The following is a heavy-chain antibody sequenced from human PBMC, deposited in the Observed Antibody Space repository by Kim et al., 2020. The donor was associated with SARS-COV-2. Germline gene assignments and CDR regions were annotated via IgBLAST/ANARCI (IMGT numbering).Heavy chain of an antibody. CDR2: LKTDGTT. Sequence: GGSLRLSCAASGFTVSSNYMSWVRQVPGKGLEWVALLKTDGTTSYADSVKGRFTISRDNSKNTMNLQMRSLRAEDTAVYYCARRLTPDYWGQGTLVTVSS. D-gene: IGHD6-25*01. CDR3: ARRLTPDY. CDR1: GFTVSSNY. J-gene: IGHJ4*02. V-gene: IGHV3-53*01.